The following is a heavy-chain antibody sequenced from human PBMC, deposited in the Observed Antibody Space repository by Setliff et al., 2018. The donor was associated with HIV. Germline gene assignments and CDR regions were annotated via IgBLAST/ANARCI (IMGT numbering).Heavy chain of an antibody. D-gene: IGHD2-21*01. J-gene: IGHJ3*02. V-gene: IGHV3-49*04. CDR2: IRSKTYGETT. Sequence: SLKISCVLSGFSFGAYGLSWVRQAPGKGLEWVGFIRSKTYGETTEYAASVRGRFTISRDDSKSIAYLQMNSLKIEDTAVYYCTRCGPLHCDAFDIWGQGTMVTVSS. CDR3: TRCGPLHCDAFDI. CDR1: GFSFGAYG.